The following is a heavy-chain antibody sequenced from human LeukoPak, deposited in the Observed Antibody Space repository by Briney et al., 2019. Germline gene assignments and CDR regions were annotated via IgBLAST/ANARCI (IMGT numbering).Heavy chain of an antibody. V-gene: IGHV5-51*01. J-gene: IGHJ4*02. CDR1: GYSFTSYW. D-gene: IGHD3-22*01. CDR2: IYPGDSDT. CDR3: ARHYDSSGYYLDY. Sequence: GESLQISCKGSGYSFTSYWIGWVRQMPGKGLEWMGIIYPGDSDTRYSPSFQGQVTISADKSISTAYLQWSSLRASDTAMYYCARHYDSSGYYLDYGGQGTLVTVSS.